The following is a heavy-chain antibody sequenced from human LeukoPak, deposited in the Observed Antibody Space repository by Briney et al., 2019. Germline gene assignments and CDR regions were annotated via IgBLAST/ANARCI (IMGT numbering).Heavy chain of an antibody. D-gene: IGHD3-10*01. CDR1: GGSISSGSYY. CDR2: IYTSGST. Sequence: SETLSLTCTVSGGSISSGSYYWSWIRQPAGKGLEWIGRIYTSGSTNYNPSLNSRVTILLDTSKNQFSLKLSSVTAADTAVYYCARVSGFGDPFDYWGQGTLVTVSS. J-gene: IGHJ4*02. V-gene: IGHV4-61*02. CDR3: ARVSGFGDPFDY.